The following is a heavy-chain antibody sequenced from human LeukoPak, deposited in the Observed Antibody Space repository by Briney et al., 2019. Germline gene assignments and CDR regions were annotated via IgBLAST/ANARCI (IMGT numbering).Heavy chain of an antibody. D-gene: IGHD3-10*01. V-gene: IGHV5-51*01. CDR3: ARHYYGSGSYYLDY. CDR1: GYRFTNYR. CDR2: IYPGDSDT. J-gene: IGHJ4*02. Sequence: GESLKISCQGSGYRFTNYRIGWVRQMPGKGLEWMGLIYPGDSDTRYSPSFQGQVTISADKSISTAYLQWSSLKASDTAMYYCARHYYGSGSYYLDYWGQGTLVTVSS.